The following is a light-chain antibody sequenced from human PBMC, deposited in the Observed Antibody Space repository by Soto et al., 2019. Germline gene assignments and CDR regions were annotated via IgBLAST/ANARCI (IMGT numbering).Light chain of an antibody. Sequence: EIVLTQSPGTLSLSPGERATLSSRASQSVSSSYLAWYQQKPGQAPRLLIYGASSRATGIPDRFSASGSGTDFTLTISRLEPEDFAVYYCQQYGSSPRTFGQGTKVDIK. J-gene: IGKJ1*01. V-gene: IGKV3-20*01. CDR2: GAS. CDR1: QSVSSSY. CDR3: QQYGSSPRT.